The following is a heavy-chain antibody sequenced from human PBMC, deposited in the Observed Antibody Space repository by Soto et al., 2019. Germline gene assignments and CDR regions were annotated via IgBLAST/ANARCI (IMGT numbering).Heavy chain of an antibody. CDR1: GGTFSSYA. CDR3: ARSRTYYYDRSGDYRANRNWCAP. J-gene: IGHJ5*02. CDR2: IIPIFGTA. D-gene: IGHD3-22*01. V-gene: IGHV1-69*01. Sequence: QVQLVQSGAEVKKPGSSVKVSCKASGGTFSSYAISWVRQAPGQGLEWMGGIIPIFGTANYAQKFQGRVTITADESTSTDYMELSSLRSEDTAVYYGARSRTYYYDRSGDYRANRNWCAPWGQGTLVTVSS.